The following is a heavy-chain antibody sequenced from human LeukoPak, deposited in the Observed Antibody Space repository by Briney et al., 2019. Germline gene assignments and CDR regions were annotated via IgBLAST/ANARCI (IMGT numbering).Heavy chain of an antibody. V-gene: IGHV5-51*01. CDR3: ARLLYYFDSSGYYYAPKAFDI. CDR2: IYPDDSDT. J-gene: IGHJ3*02. CDR1: GYIFTTYW. Sequence: GESLKISCKGSGYIFTTYWIGWVRQMPGKGLEWMGIIYPDDSDTRYSPSFQGQVTISADKSINTAYLQWSSLKASDTAMYYCARLLYYFDSSGYYYAPKAFDIWGQGTMVTVSS. D-gene: IGHD3-22*01.